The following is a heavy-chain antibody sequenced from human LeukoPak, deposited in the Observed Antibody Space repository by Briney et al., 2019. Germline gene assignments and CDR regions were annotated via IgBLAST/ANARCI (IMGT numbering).Heavy chain of an antibody. CDR1: GYTFTGYY. CDR2: INPNSGGT. V-gene: IGHV1-2*04. CDR3: ARDRRAVAGIPYYHYYYGMDV. J-gene: IGHJ6*04. D-gene: IGHD6-19*01. Sequence: GASVKVSCMASGYTFTGYYMHWVRQAPGQGLEWMGWINPNSGGTNYAQKFQGWVTMTRDTSISTAYMELSRLRSDDTAVYYCARDRRAVAGIPYYHYYYGMDVWGKGTTVTVSS.